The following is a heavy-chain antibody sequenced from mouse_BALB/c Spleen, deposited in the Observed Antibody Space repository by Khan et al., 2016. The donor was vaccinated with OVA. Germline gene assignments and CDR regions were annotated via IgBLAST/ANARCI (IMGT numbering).Heavy chain of an antibody. J-gene: IGHJ4*01. CDR1: GYTFTNYV. CDR2: INPYNDGI. Sequence: EVQLQESGPELVKPGASVKMSCKATGYTFTNYVMHWVKQKPGQGLEWIGYINPYNDGIKYNEKFKGKATLTSDKYFSTAYMELSSLTSEDSAVYYCARYASSPYYAMDYWGQGTSVTVSS. V-gene: IGHV1S136*01. CDR3: ARYASSPYYAMDY. D-gene: IGHD1-1*01.